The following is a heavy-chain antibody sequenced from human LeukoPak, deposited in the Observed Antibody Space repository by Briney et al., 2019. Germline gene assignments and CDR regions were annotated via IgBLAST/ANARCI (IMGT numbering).Heavy chain of an antibody. J-gene: IGHJ6*02. D-gene: IGHD5/OR15-5a*01. CDR1: GFTFSSYA. CDR3: ARDLRLTAPHYYYNMDV. Sequence: GGSLRLSCAASGFTFSSYAMSCVRQAPGKGLVWASRINSDGSATIYADSVKGRFTISRDNAKNKLYLQMNSLRAEDTAVFYCARDLRLTAPHYYYNMDVWGQGTTVTVSS. V-gene: IGHV3-74*01. CDR2: INSDGSAT.